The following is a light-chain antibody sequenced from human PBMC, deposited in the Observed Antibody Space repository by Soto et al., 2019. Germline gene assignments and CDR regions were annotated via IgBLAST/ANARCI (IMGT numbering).Light chain of an antibody. CDR2: AAS. CDR3: QQLNSYPFT. CDR1: QGISSY. J-gene: IGKJ3*01. V-gene: IGKV1-9*01. Sequence: IQLTQSPSSLSASVGDRVTITCRASQGISSYLAWYQQNPGKAPKLLIYAASTLQSGVPSRCSGSGSWTDFTLTISSLQHEDFSTYYCQQLNSYPFTFGPGTKVDIK.